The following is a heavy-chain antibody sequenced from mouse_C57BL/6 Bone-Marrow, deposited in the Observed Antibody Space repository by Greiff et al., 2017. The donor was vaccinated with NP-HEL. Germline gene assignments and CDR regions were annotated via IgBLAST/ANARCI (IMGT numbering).Heavy chain of an antibody. CDR2: IYPGDGDT. CDR1: GYAFSSSW. V-gene: IGHV1-82*01. J-gene: IGHJ1*03. Sequence: VQRVESGPELVKPGASVKISCKASGYAFSSSWMNWVKQRPGKGLEWIGRIYPGDGDTNYNGKFKGKATLTADKSSSTAYMQLSSLTSEDSAVYFCARRPYGSSYDWYFDVWGTGTTVTVSS. D-gene: IGHD1-1*01. CDR3: ARRPYGSSYDWYFDV.